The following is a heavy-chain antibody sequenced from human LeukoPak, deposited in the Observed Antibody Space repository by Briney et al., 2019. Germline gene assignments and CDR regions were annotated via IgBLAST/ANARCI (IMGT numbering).Heavy chain of an antibody. J-gene: IGHJ3*02. CDR1: GYTFTSYG. CDR2: ISVSNGTQ. CDR3: AVQSAGPPPPHYDFWSGQDAFDI. Sequence: ASVKVSCKASGYTFTSYGISWVRQAPGKGLEWLGWISVSNGTQTYAQKLQGRVTMTTDTFTSTAYMELRSLRSDDTAVYYCAVQSAGPPPPHYDFWSGQDAFDIWGQGTMVTVSS. V-gene: IGHV1-18*01. D-gene: IGHD3-3*01.